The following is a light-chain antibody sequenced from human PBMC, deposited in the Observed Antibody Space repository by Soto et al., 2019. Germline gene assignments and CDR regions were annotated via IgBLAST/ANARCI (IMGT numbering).Light chain of an antibody. Sequence: DIQLTQSPYTLSASVGDRVTITCRASQSISSWLAWYQQKPGKAPKLLIYDASSLESGVPSRFSGSGSGTEFTLTISSLQPDDFATYYCQQYNSYSWTFGQGTKV. CDR1: QSISSW. CDR2: DAS. V-gene: IGKV1-5*01. CDR3: QQYNSYSWT. J-gene: IGKJ1*01.